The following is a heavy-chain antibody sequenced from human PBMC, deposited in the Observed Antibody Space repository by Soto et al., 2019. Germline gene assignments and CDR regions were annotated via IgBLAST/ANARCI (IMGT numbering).Heavy chain of an antibody. Sequence: GGSLRLSCAASGFTFSSYGMHWVRQAPGKGLEWVAVIWYDGSNKYYADSVKGRFTISRDNSKNTLYLQMNSLRAEDTAVYYCARDLIAVGIPLYAFDIWGQGTMVTVSS. J-gene: IGHJ3*02. V-gene: IGHV3-33*01. CDR3: ARDLIAVGIPLYAFDI. CDR1: GFTFSSYG. D-gene: IGHD3-22*01. CDR2: IWYDGSNK.